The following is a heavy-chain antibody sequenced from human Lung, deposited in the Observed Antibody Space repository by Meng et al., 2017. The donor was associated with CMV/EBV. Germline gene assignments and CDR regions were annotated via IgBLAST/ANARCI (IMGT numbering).Heavy chain of an antibody. CDR1: GYKFTDYG. J-gene: IGHJ6*02. Sequence: SXXVSXKASGYKFTDYGITWVRQAPGQGLEWMGWVYTYNGNTNFAQNVQGRGSMTRDTSTGTAYMELRSLRSDDTAVYYCARSKIAAHSHYYYGMDVWGQGXTVTVSS. CDR3: ARSKIAAHSHYYYGMDV. CDR2: VYTYNGNT. D-gene: IGHD6-6*01. V-gene: IGHV1-18*01.